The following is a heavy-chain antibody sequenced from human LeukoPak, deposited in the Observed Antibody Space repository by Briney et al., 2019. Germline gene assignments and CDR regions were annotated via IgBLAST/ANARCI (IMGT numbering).Heavy chain of an antibody. D-gene: IGHD3-16*01. Sequence: SETLSLTCAVYGGSFSGYYWSWIRQPPGKELEWIGEINHSGSTNYNPSLKSRVTISVDTSKNQFSLKLSSVTAADTAVYYCARDKGGDTKSYYFDYWGQGTLVTVSS. CDR2: INHSGST. V-gene: IGHV4-34*01. CDR1: GGSFSGYY. CDR3: ARDKGGDTKSYYFDY. J-gene: IGHJ4*02.